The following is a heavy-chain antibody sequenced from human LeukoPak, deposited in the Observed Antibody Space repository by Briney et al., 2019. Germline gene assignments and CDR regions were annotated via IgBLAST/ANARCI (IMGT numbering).Heavy chain of an antibody. CDR3: ARARYYDSSGYPHYYYYYMDV. V-gene: IGHV4-4*07. Sequence: PSETLSLTCTVSGGSISSYYWGWIRQPAGKGLEWIGRIYTSGSTNYNPSLKSRVTMSVDTSKSQFSLKLSSVTAADTAVYYCARARYYDSSGYPHYYYYYMDVWGKGTTVTVSS. CDR2: IYTSGST. J-gene: IGHJ6*03. D-gene: IGHD3-22*01. CDR1: GGSISSYY.